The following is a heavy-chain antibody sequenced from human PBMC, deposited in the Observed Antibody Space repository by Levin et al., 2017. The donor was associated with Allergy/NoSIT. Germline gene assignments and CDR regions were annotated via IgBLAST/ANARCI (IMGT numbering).Heavy chain of an antibody. CDR3: AKDRSPYSSNCRTNWFDP. CDR1: GFTFNNYA. CDR2: ISGSGGSA. Sequence: PGGSLRLSCAASGFTFNNYAMSWVRQAPGKGLEWVSGISGSGGSAYYTDSVKGRFTISRDNSKNTLYLQMNSLRADDTALYYCAKDRSPYSSNCRTNWFDPWGQGTLVTVSS. J-gene: IGHJ5*02. D-gene: IGHD6-19*01. V-gene: IGHV3-23*01.